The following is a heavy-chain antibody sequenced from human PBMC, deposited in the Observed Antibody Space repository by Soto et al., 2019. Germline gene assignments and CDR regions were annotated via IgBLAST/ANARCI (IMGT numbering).Heavy chain of an antibody. CDR1: SGSISSSNW. J-gene: IGHJ6*03. CDR2: IYHSGST. D-gene: IGHD2-15*01. CDR3: RAYCSGGSCYHGGDYYYYYYMDV. V-gene: IGHV4-4*02. Sequence: QVQLQESGPGLVKPSGTLSLTCAVSSGSISSSNWWSWVRQPPGKGLEWIGEIYHSGSTNYNPSLQGRVTISVDKSKNQFSLKLSSVTAADTAVYYCRAYCSGGSCYHGGDYYYYYYMDVWGKGTTVTVSS.